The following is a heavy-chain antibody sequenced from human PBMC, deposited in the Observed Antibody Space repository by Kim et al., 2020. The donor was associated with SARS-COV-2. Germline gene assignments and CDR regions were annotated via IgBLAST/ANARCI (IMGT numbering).Heavy chain of an antibody. Sequence: SVKVSCKASGGTFSSYAISWVRQAPGQGLEWMGGIIPIFGTANYAQKFQGRVTITADESTSTAYMELSSLRSEDTAVYYCAGGRYNWNDGYYYYYGMDVWGQGTTGTVSS. D-gene: IGHD1-1*01. V-gene: IGHV1-69*13. CDR3: AGGRYNWNDGYYYYYGMDV. J-gene: IGHJ6*02. CDR1: GGTFSSYA. CDR2: IIPIFGTA.